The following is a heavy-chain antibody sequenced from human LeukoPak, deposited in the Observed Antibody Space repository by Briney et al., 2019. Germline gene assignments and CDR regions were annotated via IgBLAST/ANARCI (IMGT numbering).Heavy chain of an antibody. CDR1: GFTFSSYA. V-gene: IGHV3-30-3*01. CDR2: ISYDGSTK. J-gene: IGHJ4*02. CDR3: ARDLNWGFDQ. D-gene: IGHD7-27*01. Sequence: QSGGSLRLSCAASGFTFSSYAMNWVRRAPGKGLEWVAVISYDGSTKYYADSVKGRFTISRDNSKNTLYLQMNSLRAEDTAVYYCARDLNWGFDQWGQGTLVTVYS.